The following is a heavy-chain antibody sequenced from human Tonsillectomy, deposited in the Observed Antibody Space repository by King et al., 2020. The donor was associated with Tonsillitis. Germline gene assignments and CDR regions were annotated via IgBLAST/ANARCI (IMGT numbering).Heavy chain of an antibody. CDR1: GGSFSGYY. CDR2: INYTGST. V-gene: IGHV4-34*01. J-gene: IGHJ6*02. CDR3: ASKENYYCGLDV. Sequence: VQLQQWGAGLLKPSETLSLSCAVYGGSFSGYYWSWIRQVPGKGLEWIGEINYTGSTNYNPSLKSRVTISVDTSRNQFSLKVTSVTAADTAVYYCASKENYYCGLDVWGQGTTVTVSS.